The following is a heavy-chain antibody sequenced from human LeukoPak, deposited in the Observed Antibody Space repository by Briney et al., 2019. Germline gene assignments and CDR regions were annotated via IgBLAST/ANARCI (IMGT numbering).Heavy chain of an antibody. CDR3: AKDFEAGTIFDY. D-gene: IGHD1-7*01. CDR1: GFTFSTYW. Sequence: GGSLRLSCAASGFTFSTYWMTWVRQAPGKGLDWVGNIKQDGSETYYADSLKGRFTISRDNSKNTLYLQMNSLRAEDTAVYYCAKDFEAGTIFDYWGQGTLVTVSS. V-gene: IGHV3-7*01. J-gene: IGHJ4*02. CDR2: IKQDGSET.